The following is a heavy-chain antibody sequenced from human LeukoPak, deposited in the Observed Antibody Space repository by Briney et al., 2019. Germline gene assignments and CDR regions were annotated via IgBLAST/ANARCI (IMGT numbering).Heavy chain of an antibody. V-gene: IGHV4-59*01. Sequence: SETLSLTCTVSGGSISSYYWSWIRQPPGKGLEWIGYIYYSGSTNYNPPLKSRVTISVDTSKNQFSLKLSSVTAADTAVYYCARTLGYSKGKNWFDPWGQGTLVTVSS. D-gene: IGHD6-13*01. J-gene: IGHJ5*02. CDR2: IYYSGST. CDR1: GGSISSYY. CDR3: ARTLGYSKGKNWFDP.